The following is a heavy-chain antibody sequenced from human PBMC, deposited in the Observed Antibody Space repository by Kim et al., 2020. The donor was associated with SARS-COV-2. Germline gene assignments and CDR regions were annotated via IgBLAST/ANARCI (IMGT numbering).Heavy chain of an antibody. D-gene: IGHD2-2*01. CDR1: GYTFTSYA. J-gene: IGHJ6*02. CDR2: INTNTGNP. V-gene: IGHV7-4-1*02. CDR3: ARDIVVVPAAISYYYYGMDV. Sequence: ASVKVSCKASGYTFTSYAMNWVRQAPGQGLEWMGWINTNTGNPTYAQGFTGRFVFSLDTSVSTAYLQISSLKAEDTAVYYCARDIVVVPAAISYYYYGMDVWCQGTTVTVSS.